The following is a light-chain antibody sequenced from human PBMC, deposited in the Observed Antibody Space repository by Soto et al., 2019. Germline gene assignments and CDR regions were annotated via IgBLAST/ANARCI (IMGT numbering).Light chain of an antibody. CDR2: DVS. V-gene: IGLV2-11*01. J-gene: IGLJ1*01. CDR3: CSYAVRDTFYV. CDR1: SNDVGAYDY. Sequence: QSVLTQPRSVSGSPGQSVIISCTGTSNDVGAYDYVSWYQQHPGKAPKLVIYDVSKRPSGLPARFSGSKSGNTASLTISGLQAEDEADYFCCSYAVRDTFYVFGTGTKLTVL.